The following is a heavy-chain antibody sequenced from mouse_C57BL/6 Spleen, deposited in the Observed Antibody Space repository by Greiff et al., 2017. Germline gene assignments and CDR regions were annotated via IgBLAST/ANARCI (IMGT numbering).Heavy chain of an antibody. Sequence: VHLVESGPELVKPGASVKISCKASGYAFSSSWMNWVKQRPGKGLEWIGRIYPGDGDTNYNGKFKGKATLTADKSSSTAYMQLSSLTSEDSAVYFCSYYGSSYWYFDVWGTGTTVTVSS. CDR2: IYPGDGDT. V-gene: IGHV1-82*01. D-gene: IGHD1-1*01. CDR3: SYYGSSYWYFDV. CDR1: GYAFSSSW. J-gene: IGHJ1*03.